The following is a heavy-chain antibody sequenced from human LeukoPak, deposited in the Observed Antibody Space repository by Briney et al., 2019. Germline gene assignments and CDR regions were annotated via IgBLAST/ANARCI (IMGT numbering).Heavy chain of an antibody. J-gene: IGHJ3*02. CDR3: ARDRGYGGNRPEACDI. D-gene: IGHD4-23*01. V-gene: IGHV3-11*01. CDR1: GFTFSDYY. Sequence: GGSLRLSCAASGFTFSDYYMNWIRQAPGKGLEWVSYISGSGSTVYYSDSVKGRFTISRDNAKNSLYLQMNSLGAEDTAVYYCARDRGYGGNRPEACDIWGQGTMVTVSS. CDR2: ISGSGSTV.